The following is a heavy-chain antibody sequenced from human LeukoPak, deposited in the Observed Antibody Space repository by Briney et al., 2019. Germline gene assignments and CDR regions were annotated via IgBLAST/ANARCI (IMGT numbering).Heavy chain of an antibody. J-gene: IGHJ4*02. V-gene: IGHV1-2*02. CDR3: ARDLWDGSLPDYFDY. D-gene: IGHD5-24*01. Sequence: AASVKVSCKASGYTFTGYYMHWVRQAPGQGLEWMGWINPNSGGTNYAQKFQGRVTMTRDTSISTAYMELSRLRSDDTAVYYCARDLWDGSLPDYFDYWGQGTLVTVSS. CDR1: GYTFTGYY. CDR2: INPNSGGT.